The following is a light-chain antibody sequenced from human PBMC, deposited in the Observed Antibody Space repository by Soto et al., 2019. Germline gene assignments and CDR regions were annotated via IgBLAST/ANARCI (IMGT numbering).Light chain of an antibody. CDR2: GAS. CDR3: QQYGSSPPWT. CDR1: QSVSSSY. J-gene: IGKJ1*01. V-gene: IGKV3-20*01. Sequence: EIVLTQSPGTLSLSPGERATLSCRASQSVSSSYLAWYQQKPGQAPRLLIYGASSRATGIPDRFSGSGSGTDLTITISRLEPEDFAVYYCQQYGSSPPWTLGQGTKVEIK.